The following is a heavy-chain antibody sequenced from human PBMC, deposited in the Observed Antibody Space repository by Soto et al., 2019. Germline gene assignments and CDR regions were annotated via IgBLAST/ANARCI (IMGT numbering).Heavy chain of an antibody. D-gene: IGHD2-2*01. Sequence: QVQLVQSGAEVKKPGSSVKVSCKASGGTFSSYAISWVRQAPGQGLEWMGGIIPIFGTANYAQKFQGRVTITADESTSTAYMELSSLRCEDTAVYYCARDEVCISTSCDMVYYYYGMDVWGQGTTVTVSS. CDR1: GGTFSSYA. J-gene: IGHJ6*02. CDR3: ARDEVCISTSCDMVYYYYGMDV. CDR2: IIPIFGTA. V-gene: IGHV1-69*12.